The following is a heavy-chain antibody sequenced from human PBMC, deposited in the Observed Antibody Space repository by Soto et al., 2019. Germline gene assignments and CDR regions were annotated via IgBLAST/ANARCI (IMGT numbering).Heavy chain of an antibody. CDR1: GFTFSSYD. CDR2: IGTAGDT. Sequence: EVQLVESGGGLVQPGGSLRLSCAASGFTFSSYDMHWVRQATGKGLEWVSAIGTAGDTYYPGSVKGRFTISRENAKNSRHLQMNSLRAGATAVYYCARARYYYGSGSDDYYYYYMDVWGKGITVTVSS. V-gene: IGHV3-13*01. J-gene: IGHJ6*03. CDR3: ARARYYYGSGSDDYYYYYMDV. D-gene: IGHD3-10*01.